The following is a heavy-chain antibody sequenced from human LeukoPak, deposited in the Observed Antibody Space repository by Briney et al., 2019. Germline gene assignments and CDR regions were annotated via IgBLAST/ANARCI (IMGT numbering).Heavy chain of an antibody. J-gene: IGHJ6*03. D-gene: IGHD3-10*01. CDR2: IYTSGST. CDR3: ARENGHYYGSGSYSSYYYYYMDV. V-gene: IGHV4-61*02. CDR1: GGSISSDSYY. Sequence: SETLSLTCIVSGGSISSDSYYWSWIRQPAGKGLEWIRRIYTSGSTNYNPSLKSRVTISVDTSKNQFSLKLSSETAADTAVYYCARENGHYYGSGSYSSYYYYYMDVWGKGTTVTISS.